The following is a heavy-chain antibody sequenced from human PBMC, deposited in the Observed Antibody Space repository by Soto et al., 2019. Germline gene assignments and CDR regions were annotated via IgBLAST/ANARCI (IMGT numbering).Heavy chain of an antibody. CDR1: GGSFNNYV. V-gene: IGHV1-69*06. J-gene: IGHJ6*02. CDR2: FIPMFGTS. D-gene: IGHD1-1*01. Sequence: QVQLVQSGAEVKKPGSSVKVFCKASGGSFNNYVITWVRQAPGQGLEWLGGFIPMFGTSNYAEKFQGRVTITADNSTNTAYMELSSLTSEDTAAYYWATSGLRRPHNPYRYYGLDVWGQGTTVTVSS. CDR3: ATSGLRRPHNPYRYYGLDV.